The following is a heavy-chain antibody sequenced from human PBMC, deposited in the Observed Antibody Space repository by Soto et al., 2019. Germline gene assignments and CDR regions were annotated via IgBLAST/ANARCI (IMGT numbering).Heavy chain of an antibody. J-gene: IGHJ4*02. CDR2: IYYSGST. D-gene: IGHD6-13*01. CDR1: GGSISSGGYY. Sequence: QVQLQESGPGLVKPSQTLSLSCTVSGGSISSGGYYWSWIRQHPGKGLEWIGYIYYSGSTYYNPPLKSRVTISVDTSKNQFSLKLSSVTAADTAVYYCAASWHGLPFDYWGQGTLVTVSS. CDR3: AASWHGLPFDY. V-gene: IGHV4-31*03.